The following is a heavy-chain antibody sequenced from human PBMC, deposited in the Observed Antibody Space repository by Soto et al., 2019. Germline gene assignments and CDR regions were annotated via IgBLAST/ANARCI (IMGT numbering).Heavy chain of an antibody. CDR3: SREQRWLYSFDF. D-gene: IGHD6-19*01. Sequence: GGSLRLSCAASGFTFSSYAMHWVRQAPGKGLEWVAGISYDGSNKYYADSVKGRFTISRDTSKNTLYLQMNSLRAEDTAVYYCSREQRWLYSFDFWGQGPLVTLS. J-gene: IGHJ4*02. CDR1: GFTFSSYA. CDR2: ISYDGSNK. V-gene: IGHV3-30-3*01.